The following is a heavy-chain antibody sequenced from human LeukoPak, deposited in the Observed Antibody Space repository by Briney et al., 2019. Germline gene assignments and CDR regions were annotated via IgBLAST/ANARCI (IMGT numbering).Heavy chain of an antibody. V-gene: IGHV4-31*03. CDR2: IYYSGST. J-gene: IGHJ3*02. D-gene: IGHD6-19*01. CDR3: ARDSRSSGWYGPDDAFDI. CDR1: GGSISSGGYY. Sequence: SQTLSLTCTVSGGSISSGGYYWSWIRQHPGKGLEWIVYIYYSGSTYYNPSLKSRVTISVDTSKNQFSLKLSSVTAADTAVYYCARDSRSSGWYGPDDAFDIWGQGTMVTVSS.